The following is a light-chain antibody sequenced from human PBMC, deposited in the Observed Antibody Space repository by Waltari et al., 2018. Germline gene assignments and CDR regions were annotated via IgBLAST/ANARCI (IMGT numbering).Light chain of an antibody. J-gene: IGKJ4*01. CDR1: QGISIW. CDR2: AAS. CDR3: QQANSFPFT. Sequence: DIQMTQSPSSVSASVGDTVTITCRASQGISIWLAWYQQKPGRTPDLLIYAASSLQSGVPSRFSGSGSGTDFTLTITRLQPEDVATYYCQQANSFPFTFGGGTKVEI. V-gene: IGKV1D-12*01.